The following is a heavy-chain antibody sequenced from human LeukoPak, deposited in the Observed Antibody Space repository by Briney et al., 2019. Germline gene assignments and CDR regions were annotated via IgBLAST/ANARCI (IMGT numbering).Heavy chain of an antibody. J-gene: IGHJ6*02. Sequence: GGSLRLSCAASGFTFDDYAMHWVRQAPGKGLEWVSGISWNSGSIGYADSVKGRFTISRDNAKNSLYLQMNSLRAEDTAVYYCASAYCSSTSCYNYYGMDVWGQGTTVTVSS. V-gene: IGHV3-9*01. D-gene: IGHD2-2*02. CDR2: ISWNSGSI. CDR3: ASAYCSSTSCYNYYGMDV. CDR1: GFTFDDYA.